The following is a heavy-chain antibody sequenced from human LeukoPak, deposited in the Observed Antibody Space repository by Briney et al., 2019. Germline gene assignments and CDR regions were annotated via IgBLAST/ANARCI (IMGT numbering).Heavy chain of an antibody. J-gene: IGHJ4*02. Sequence: GGSLRLSCTASGFTFSNYWMMWVRQAPGKGLEWVANINEDGSEKYYADSVEGRFTISRDNAKNSLYLQMNSLRAEDTAVYYCARFGRGALDYDILTGYYTRTYYFDYWGQGTLVTVSS. CDR2: INEDGSEK. D-gene: IGHD3-9*01. CDR1: GFTFSNYW. V-gene: IGHV3-7*01. CDR3: ARFGRGALDYDILTGYYTRTYYFDY.